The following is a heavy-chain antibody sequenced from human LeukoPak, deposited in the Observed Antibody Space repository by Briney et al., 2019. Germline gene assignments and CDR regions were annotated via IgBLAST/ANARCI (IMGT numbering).Heavy chain of an antibody. V-gene: IGHV1-69*13. D-gene: IGHD3-22*01. CDR1: GGTFSSYA. CDR2: IIPIFGTA. J-gene: IGHJ4*02. Sequence: VASVKVSCKASGGTFSSYAISWVRQAPGQGLEWMGGIIPIFGTASYAQKFQGRVTITADESTSTAYMELSSLRSEDTAVYYCARGWSSGYPDYWGQGTLVTVSS. CDR3: ARGWSSGYPDY.